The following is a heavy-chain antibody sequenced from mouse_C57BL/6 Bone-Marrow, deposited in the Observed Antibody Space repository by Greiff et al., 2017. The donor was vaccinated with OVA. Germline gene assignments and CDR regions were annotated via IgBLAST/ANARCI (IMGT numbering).Heavy chain of an antibody. CDR1: GFSFNTYA. Sequence: DVKLVESGGGLVQPKGSLKLSCAASGFSFNTYAMNWVRQAPGKGLEWVARIRSKSNNYATYYADSVKDRFTISRDDSESMLYLQMNNLKTEDTAMYYCVRGRGNYLFDYWGQGTTLTVSS. J-gene: IGHJ2*01. D-gene: IGHD2-1*01. CDR3: VRGRGNYLFDY. CDR2: IRSKSNNYAT. V-gene: IGHV10-1*01.